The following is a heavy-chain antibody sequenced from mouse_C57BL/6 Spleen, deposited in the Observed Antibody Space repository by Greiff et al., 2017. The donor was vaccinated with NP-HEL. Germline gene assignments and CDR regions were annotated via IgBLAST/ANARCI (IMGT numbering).Heavy chain of an antibody. CDR3: ARSGDTTVFDWDG. Sequence: QVQLQQSGAELVRPGASVKMSCTASGYTFTSYNMHWVKQTPRQGLEWIGAICPGDGDTYYKQKFKGKATLTVDKSSSTAYMQLSSLTSDDTAVYYCARSGDTTVFDWDGRGQGTTVTVAS. CDR2: ICPGDGDT. J-gene: IGHJ4*01. D-gene: IGHD4-1*01. CDR1: GYTFTSYN. V-gene: IGHV1-12*01.